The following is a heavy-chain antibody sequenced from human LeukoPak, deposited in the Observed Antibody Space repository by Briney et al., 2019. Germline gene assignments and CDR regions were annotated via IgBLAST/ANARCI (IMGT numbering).Heavy chain of an antibody. CDR1: GFSFSTYG. J-gene: IGHJ4*02. CDR3: GKLFYSSGMYHFDY. V-gene: IGHV3-33*06. D-gene: IGHD3-10*01. CDR2: IWYDGSNK. Sequence: GGSLRLSCAASGFSFSTYGMHRVRQAPGKGLEWVAVIWYDGSNKYYPDSVKGRFTISRDNSKNTLYLQMNSLRAEDTAVFYCGKLFYSSGMYHFDYWGQGTLVTVSS.